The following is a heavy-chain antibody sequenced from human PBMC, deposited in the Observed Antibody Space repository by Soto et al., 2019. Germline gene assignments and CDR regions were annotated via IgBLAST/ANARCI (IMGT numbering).Heavy chain of an antibody. CDR3: AYTTTVVTNNWFDP. Sequence: SVKVSCKASGGTFSSYAISWVRQAPGQGLEWMGGIIPIFGTANYAQKFQGRVAITADESTSTAYMELSSLRSEDTAVYYCAYTTTVVTNNWFDPWGQGTLVTVSS. D-gene: IGHD4-17*01. V-gene: IGHV1-69*13. CDR1: GGTFSSYA. J-gene: IGHJ5*02. CDR2: IIPIFGTA.